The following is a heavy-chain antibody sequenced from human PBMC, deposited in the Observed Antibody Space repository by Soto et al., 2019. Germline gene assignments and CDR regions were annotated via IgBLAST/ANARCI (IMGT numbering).Heavy chain of an antibody. D-gene: IGHD4-4*01. CDR2: IRGYNGDT. V-gene: IGHV1-18*04. J-gene: IGHJ4*02. CDR1: GYTFINFG. CDR3: ARGRHRNPDY. Sequence: ASVKVSCKTSGYTFINFGITWVRQAPGQGLEWVGKIRGYNGDTNYAPKLQGRVTMTTDTSTSTAYLELRTLRSDDTAVYYCARGRHRNPDYRGKGTLVTVSS.